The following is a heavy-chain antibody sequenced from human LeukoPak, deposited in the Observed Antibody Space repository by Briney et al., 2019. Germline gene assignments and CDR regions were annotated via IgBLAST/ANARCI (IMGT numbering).Heavy chain of an antibody. CDR2: IYTSGST. CDR3: ARDGGYSSGWYVY. J-gene: IGHJ4*02. Sequence: SQTLSLTCTVSGGSISSGSYYWSWIRQPAGKGLEWIGRIYTSGSTNYNPSLKSRVTISVDTSKNQFSLKLSSVTAADTAVYYCARDGGYSSGWYVYWGQGTLVTVSS. D-gene: IGHD6-19*01. CDR1: GGSISSGSYY. V-gene: IGHV4-61*02.